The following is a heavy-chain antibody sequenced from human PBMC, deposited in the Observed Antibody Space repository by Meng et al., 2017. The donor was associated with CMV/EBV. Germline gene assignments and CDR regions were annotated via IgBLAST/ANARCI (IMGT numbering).Heavy chain of an antibody. CDR2: IYYGRST. CDR3: ARDKGRVVVVPAARTKYNWFAP. CDR1: YY. V-gene: IGHV4-39*07. D-gene: IGHD2-2*01. J-gene: IGHJ5*02. Sequence: YYCGWIRQPPEKGLWCLESIYYGRSTYYNPSLRSRVTISVDTSKNQFSLKLSSVTAADTAVYYCARDKGRVVVVPAARTKYNWFAPWGQGTLVTASS.